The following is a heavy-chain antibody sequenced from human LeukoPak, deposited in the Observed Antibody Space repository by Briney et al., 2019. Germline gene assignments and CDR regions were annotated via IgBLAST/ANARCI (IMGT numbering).Heavy chain of an antibody. V-gene: IGHV4-39*01. D-gene: IGHD1-26*01. CDR3: AKSGGCGLIDY. CDR1: GGSISSRSNY. J-gene: IGHJ4*02. CDR2: IYSSGST. Sequence: PSETLSLTCTVSGGSISSRSNYWGWIRQPPGKGLEWIGSIYSSGSTYYNASLQSRVTISIETSKNQISLRLNSVTAADTAMYYCAKSGGCGLIDYWGQGTLVTVSS.